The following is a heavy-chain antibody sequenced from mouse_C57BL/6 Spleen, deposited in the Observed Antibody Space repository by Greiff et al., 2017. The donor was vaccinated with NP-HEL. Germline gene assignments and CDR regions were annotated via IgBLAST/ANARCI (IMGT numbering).Heavy chain of an antibody. D-gene: IGHD2-3*01. CDR3: ARPIYDGYPYAMDY. J-gene: IGHJ4*01. CDR1: GFTFSSYG. Sequence: EVMLVESGGDLVKPGGSLKLSCAASGFTFSSYGMSWVRQTPDKRLEWVATISSGGSYTYYPDSVKGRFTISRDNAKNTLYLQMSSLKSEDTAMYYCARPIYDGYPYAMDYWGQGTSVTVSS. V-gene: IGHV5-6*01. CDR2: ISSGGSYT.